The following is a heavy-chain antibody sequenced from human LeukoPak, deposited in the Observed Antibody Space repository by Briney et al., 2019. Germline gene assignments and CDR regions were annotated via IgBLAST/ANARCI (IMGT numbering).Heavy chain of an antibody. D-gene: IGHD2-2*01. V-gene: IGHV3-48*01. Sequence: GGSLRLSCAASGCTFSSYNMNWVRQAPGKGLEWVSYISSSSSTIYYADSVKGRFTISRDNAKNSLYLQMNSLRAEDTAVYYCARDIGSTSPYYFDYWGQGTLVTVSS. CDR1: GCTFSSYN. CDR3: ARDIGSTSPYYFDY. CDR2: ISSSSSTI. J-gene: IGHJ4*02.